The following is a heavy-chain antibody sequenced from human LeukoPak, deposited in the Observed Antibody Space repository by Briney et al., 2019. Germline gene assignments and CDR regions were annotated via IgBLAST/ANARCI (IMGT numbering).Heavy chain of an antibody. Sequence: SQTLSLTCTVSGGSISSGGYYWSWIRQHPGKGLEWIGYIYYSGCTYYNPSLKSRVTISVDTSKNQFSLKLSSVTAADTAVYYCARVGCSGGSCYSHPKRYFDYWGQGTLVTVSS. CDR3: ARVGCSGGSCYSHPKRYFDY. CDR1: GGSISSGGYY. V-gene: IGHV4-31*03. J-gene: IGHJ4*02. D-gene: IGHD2-15*01. CDR2: IYYSGCT.